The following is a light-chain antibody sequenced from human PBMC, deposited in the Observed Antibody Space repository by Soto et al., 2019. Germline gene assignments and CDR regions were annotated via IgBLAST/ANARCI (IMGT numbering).Light chain of an antibody. V-gene: IGLV2-8*01. CDR2: EVS. Sequence: QSALTQPPSASGSPGQSVTISCTGSSSDVGGHNHVSWYQQHPGKAPKLMIYEVSKRPSGVPDRFSGSKSVNTASLTVSGLQAEDEADYYCSSYASSMNLRFGGGTKLTVL. CDR1: SSDVGGHNH. CDR3: SSYASSMNLR. J-gene: IGLJ2*01.